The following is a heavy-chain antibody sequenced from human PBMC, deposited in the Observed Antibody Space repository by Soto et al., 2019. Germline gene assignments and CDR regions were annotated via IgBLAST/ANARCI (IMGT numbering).Heavy chain of an antibody. V-gene: IGHV4-59*12. J-gene: IGHJ3*02. Sequence: SETLSLTCTVSGGSIRDYYWGWIRQSPGKGLEWIGYIYYTGTTKYNPSLKSRVTISVDSSKNQFSLKLDSVTAADTAVYYCARDNLVGNSYGNQIHALDNWGQGTKVT. CDR1: GGSIRDYY. D-gene: IGHD5-18*01. CDR2: IYYTGTT. CDR3: ARDNLVGNSYGNQIHALDN.